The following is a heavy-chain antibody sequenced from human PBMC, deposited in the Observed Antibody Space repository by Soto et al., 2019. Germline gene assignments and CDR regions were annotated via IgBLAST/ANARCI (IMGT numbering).Heavy chain of an antibody. Sequence: EVQLLESGGGLVQPGGSLTLSCATSGFTFSSYAMVWVRQAAEKGLEWVASISNNGDTAYYADSVKGRFTFSRGNSENTLYLQMNGLGADDTALYFCAKSRVFIGAIVTLLDSWGQGTQVTVSS. CDR1: GFTFSSYA. V-gene: IGHV3-23*01. D-gene: IGHD3-16*02. CDR3: AKSRVFIGAIVTLLDS. CDR2: ISNNGDTA. J-gene: IGHJ4*02.